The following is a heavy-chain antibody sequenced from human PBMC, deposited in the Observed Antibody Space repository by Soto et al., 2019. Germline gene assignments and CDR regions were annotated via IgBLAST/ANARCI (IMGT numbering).Heavy chain of an antibody. CDR1: GFTVSSIY. CDR3: ASVSYYDFWSGYYTRAGAFDI. Sequence: GVSLRLSCAASGFTVSSIYMSWVRQAPGKGLEWVSVIYSGGSTYYADSVKGRFTISRDNSKNTLYLQMNSLRAEDTAVYYCASVSYYDFWSGYYTRAGAFDIWGQGTMVTV. D-gene: IGHD3-3*01. J-gene: IGHJ3*02. CDR2: IYSGGST. V-gene: IGHV3-53*01.